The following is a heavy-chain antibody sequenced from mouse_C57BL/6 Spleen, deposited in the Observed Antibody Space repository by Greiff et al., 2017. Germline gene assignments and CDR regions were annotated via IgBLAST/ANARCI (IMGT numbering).Heavy chain of an antibody. V-gene: IGHV5-17*01. D-gene: IGHD2-3*01. CDR2: ISSGSSTI. CDR3: ATDGYYCFDY. CDR1: GFTFSDYG. J-gene: IGHJ2*01. Sequence: EVHLVESGGGLVKPGGSLKLSCAASGFTFSDYGMHWVRQAPEKGLEWVAYISSGSSTIYYADTVKGRFTISRDNAKNTLVLQMTSLRSEDTAMYYCATDGYYCFDYWGQGTTLTVSS.